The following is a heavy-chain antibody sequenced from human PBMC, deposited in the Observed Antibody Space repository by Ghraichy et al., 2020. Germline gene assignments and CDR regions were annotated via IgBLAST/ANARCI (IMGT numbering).Heavy chain of an antibody. V-gene: IGHV4-39*01. CDR2: IYYSGST. CDR3: ATTPLGESSSWYEDAFDI. J-gene: IGHJ3*02. D-gene: IGHD6-13*01. CDR1: GGSISSSSYY. Sequence: SETLSLTCTVSGGSISSSSYYWGWIRQPPGKGLEWIGSIYYSGSTYYNPSLKSRVTISVDTSKNQFSLKLSSVTAADTAVYYCATTPLGESSSWYEDAFDIWGQGTMVTVSS.